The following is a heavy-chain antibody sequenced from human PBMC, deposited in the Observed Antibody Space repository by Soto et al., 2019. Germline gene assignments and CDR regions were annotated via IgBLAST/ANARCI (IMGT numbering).Heavy chain of an antibody. Sequence: QVQLVESGGGVVQPGRSLRLSCAASGFTFSSYGMHWVRQAPGKGLEWVAVIWYDGSNKYYADSVKGRFTISRYNSKNTLYLQMNSLRAEDTAVYYCAREVKYGSGSSLDYWGQGTLVTVSS. J-gene: IGHJ4*02. D-gene: IGHD3-10*01. V-gene: IGHV3-33*01. CDR3: AREVKYGSGSSLDY. CDR2: IWYDGSNK. CDR1: GFTFSSYG.